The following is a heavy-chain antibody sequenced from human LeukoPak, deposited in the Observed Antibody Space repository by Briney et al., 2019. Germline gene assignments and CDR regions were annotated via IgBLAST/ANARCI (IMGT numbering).Heavy chain of an antibody. CDR3: ARGRLRNWNPLDY. J-gene: IGHJ4*02. CDR2: ISSNGGST. D-gene: IGHD1-1*01. V-gene: IGHV3-64*01. CDR1: GFTFSSYA. Sequence: GGSLRLYCAASGFTFSSYAMHWVRQAPGKGLEYVSAISSNGGSTYYANSVKGRFTISRDNSKNTLYLQMGSLRAEDMAVYYCARGRLRNWNPLDYWGQGTLVTVSS.